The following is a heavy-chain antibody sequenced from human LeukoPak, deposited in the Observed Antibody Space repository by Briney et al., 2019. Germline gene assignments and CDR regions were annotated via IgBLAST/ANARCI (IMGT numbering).Heavy chain of an antibody. CDR2: ISSSGSTI. CDR3: AREYYDILTGLSSDAFDI. J-gene: IGHJ3*02. V-gene: IGHV3-11*01. D-gene: IGHD3-9*01. Sequence: PGGSLRLSCAASGFTFSDYYMSWLRQAPGKGLEWVSYISSSGSTIYYADSVKGRFTISRDNAKNSLYLQMNSLRAEDTAVYYCAREYYDILTGLSSDAFDIWGQGTMVTVSS. CDR1: GFTFSDYY.